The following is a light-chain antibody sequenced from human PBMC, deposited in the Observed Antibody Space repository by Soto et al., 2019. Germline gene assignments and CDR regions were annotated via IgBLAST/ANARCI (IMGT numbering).Light chain of an antibody. CDR3: SSYTSSSTSYV. CDR1: CSDVGGYIY. J-gene: IGLJ1*01. CDR2: DVS. Sequence: QSALTQPASVSGSPGQSITISCTGTCSDVGGYIYVSWYQQHPGKAPKLMIYDVSNRPSGVSNRFSGSKSGNTASLTISGLQAEDEADYYCSSYTSSSTSYVFGTGTKVTVL. V-gene: IGLV2-14*01.